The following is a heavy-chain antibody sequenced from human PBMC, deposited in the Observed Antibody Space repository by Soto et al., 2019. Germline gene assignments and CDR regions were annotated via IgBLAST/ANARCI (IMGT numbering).Heavy chain of an antibody. J-gene: IGHJ6*02. Sequence: QVQLVQSGAEVKKPGASVKVSCKASGYTFTSYDINWVRQATGQGLEWMGWMNPNSGNTGYAQKFQGRVTMTRNTSISTAYMELSSLRSEDTAVYYCARAPFLRCSSTSCYEGMDVWGQGTTVTVSS. CDR1: GYTFTSYD. CDR3: ARAPFLRCSSTSCYEGMDV. CDR2: MNPNSGNT. V-gene: IGHV1-8*01. D-gene: IGHD2-2*01.